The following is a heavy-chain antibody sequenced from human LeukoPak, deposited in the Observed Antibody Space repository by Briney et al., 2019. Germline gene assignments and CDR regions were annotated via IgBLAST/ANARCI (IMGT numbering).Heavy chain of an antibody. CDR2: IKQDGSEK. CDR3: ARDADIVATTHEFDY. J-gene: IGHJ4*02. Sequence: GGSLRLSCAASGFTFSSYWISWFRQAPGKGLEWVANIKQDGSEKYYVDSVKGRFTISRDNAKKSVYLQMNSLRAEDTAVYYCARDADIVATTHEFDYWGQGTLVTVSS. CDR1: GFTFSSYW. D-gene: IGHD5-12*01. V-gene: IGHV3-7*01.